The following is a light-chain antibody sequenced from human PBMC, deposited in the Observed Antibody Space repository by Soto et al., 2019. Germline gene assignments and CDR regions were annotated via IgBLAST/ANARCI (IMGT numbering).Light chain of an antibody. V-gene: IGKV3-15*01. J-gene: IGKJ1*01. Sequence: IVLSQSPGTVCLSPGVRATLSCRASQSVSSNLAWYQQKPGQAPRLLIYGASSRATGIPASFSGSGSGTEFTLTISGLQSEHFAVYYCQQYNNWPRTLGQGTKVDIK. CDR3: QQYNNWPRT. CDR1: QSVSSN. CDR2: GAS.